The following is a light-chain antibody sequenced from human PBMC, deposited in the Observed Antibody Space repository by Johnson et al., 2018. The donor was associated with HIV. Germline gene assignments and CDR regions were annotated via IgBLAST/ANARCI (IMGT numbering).Light chain of an antibody. Sequence: QSVLSQPPSVSAAPGQKVTISCSGSSSNIGNSYVCWYQQLPGTAPKLLIYEKNKRPSGIPDRFSASKSGTSATLDITGLQTGDEADYYCGTWDSGLGAHYVFGTGTKVTVL. CDR3: GTWDSGLGAHYV. CDR1: SSNIGNSY. CDR2: EKN. V-gene: IGLV1-51*02. J-gene: IGLJ1*01.